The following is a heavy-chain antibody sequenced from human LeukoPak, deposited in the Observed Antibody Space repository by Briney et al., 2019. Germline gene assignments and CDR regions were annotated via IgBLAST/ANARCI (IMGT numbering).Heavy chain of an antibody. Sequence: SASVKVSCKASGYTFTSYDINWVRQATGQGIEWMGWMNPNSGNTGYAQKFQGRVTVTRNTSISTAYMELSSLTSEDTAVYYCARGALGYCSSTSCFHPAWFDPWGQGTLVTVSS. CDR1: GYTFTSYD. CDR2: MNPNSGNT. CDR3: ARGALGYCSSTSCFHPAWFDP. J-gene: IGHJ5*02. V-gene: IGHV1-8*01. D-gene: IGHD2-2*01.